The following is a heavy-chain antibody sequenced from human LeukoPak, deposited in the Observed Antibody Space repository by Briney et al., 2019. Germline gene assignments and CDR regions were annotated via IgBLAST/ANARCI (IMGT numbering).Heavy chain of an antibody. CDR1: GFTFSSYA. J-gene: IGHJ4*02. CDR2: ISGSGGST. D-gene: IGHD3-22*01. Sequence: GGSLRVSCAASGFTFSSYAMSWVRQAPGKGMEWVSAISGSGGSTYYADSVKGRFTISRDNSKNTLYLQMNSLRAEDTAVYYCARSSGYYEAFDYWGQGTLATVSS. V-gene: IGHV3-23*01. CDR3: ARSSGYYEAFDY.